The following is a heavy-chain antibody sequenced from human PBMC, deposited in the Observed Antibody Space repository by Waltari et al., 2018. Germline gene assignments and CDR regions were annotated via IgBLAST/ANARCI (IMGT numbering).Heavy chain of an antibody. V-gene: IGHV3-43D*04. CDR2: FSWDGGST. Sequence: EVQLVESGGVVVQPGGSLRLSCSASGFTFDDYTMHWVRQAPGKGLEWVSLFSWDGGSTYYADSVKGRFTISRDNSKNSLYLQMDSLRAEDTALYYCAKGKQWRVANWGQGTLVIVSS. J-gene: IGHJ4*02. CDR1: GFTFDDYT. CDR3: AKGKQWRVAN. D-gene: IGHD6-19*01.